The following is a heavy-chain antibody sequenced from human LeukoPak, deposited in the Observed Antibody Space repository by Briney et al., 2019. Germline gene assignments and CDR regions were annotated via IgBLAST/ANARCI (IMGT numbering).Heavy chain of an antibody. CDR2: ISSNGGST. J-gene: IGHJ6*02. CDR1: GFTFSSYA. V-gene: IGHV3-64*01. CDR3: AKVVGGCSSTSCYTGYYYYGMDV. D-gene: IGHD2-2*02. Sequence: GGSLRLSCAASGFTFSSYATHWVRQAPGKGLEYVSAISSNGGSTYYANSVKGRFIISRDNSKNTLYLQMGSLRAEDMAVYYCAKVVGGCSSTSCYTGYYYYGMDVWGQGTTVTVSS.